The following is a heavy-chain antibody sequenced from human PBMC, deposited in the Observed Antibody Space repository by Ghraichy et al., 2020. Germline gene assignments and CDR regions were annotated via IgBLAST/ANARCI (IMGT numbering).Heavy chain of an antibody. CDR2: IFYSGST. Sequence: SETLSLTCTVSGGSISSSRYYWGWLRQPPGKGLEWVGSIFYSGSTYYNPSLKSRVTISVDTSKNQFSLKLSSVTAADTAVYYCARVFEDYYYYMDVWGKGTTVTVSS. CDR1: GGSISSSRYY. J-gene: IGHJ6*03. V-gene: IGHV4-39*01. CDR3: ARVFEDYYYYMDV.